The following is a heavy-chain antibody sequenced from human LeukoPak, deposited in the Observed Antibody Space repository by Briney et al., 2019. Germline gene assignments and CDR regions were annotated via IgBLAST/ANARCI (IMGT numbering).Heavy chain of an antibody. Sequence: GRSLRLSCAASGFTFSSYGMHWVRQAPGKGLEWVAVISYDGSNKYYADSVKGRFTISRDNSKNTLYLQMNSLRAEDTAVYYCAKVRYFDNYYFDYWGQGTLVTISS. V-gene: IGHV3-30*18. CDR2: ISYDGSNK. J-gene: IGHJ4*02. CDR1: GFTFSSYG. CDR3: AKVRYFDNYYFDY. D-gene: IGHD3-9*01.